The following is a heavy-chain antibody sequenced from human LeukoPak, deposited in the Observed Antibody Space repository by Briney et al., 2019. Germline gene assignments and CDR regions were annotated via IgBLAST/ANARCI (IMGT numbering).Heavy chain of an antibody. CDR2: IYYSGST. CDR3: ARAFKFIGLYGSGSYYNRGSGDY. J-gene: IGHJ4*02. CDR1: GGSISSYY. D-gene: IGHD3-10*01. V-gene: IGHV4-59*01. Sequence: SETLSLTCTVSGGSISSYYWSWIRQPPGKGLEWIGYIYYSGSTNYNPSLKSRVTISVDTSKNQFSLKLSSVTAADTAVYHCARAFKFIGLYGSGSYYNRGSGDYWGQGTLVTVSS.